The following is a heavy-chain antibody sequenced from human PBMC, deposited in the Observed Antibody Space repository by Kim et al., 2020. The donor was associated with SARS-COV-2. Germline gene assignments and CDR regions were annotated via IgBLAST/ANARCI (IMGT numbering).Heavy chain of an antibody. CDR1: GGSISSGGYY. V-gene: IGHV4-31*03. CDR2: IYYSGST. Sequence: SETLSLTCNVFGGSISSGGYYWSWIRQHPGKGLEWIGHIYYSGSTYYNPSLKSRVAMSVDTSMNQFSLKLSSVTAADTAVYYCARTPRYYDSSGYYFDDFDIWGQGTMVTVSS. J-gene: IGHJ3*02. CDR3: ARTPRYYDSSGYYFDDFDI. D-gene: IGHD3-22*01.